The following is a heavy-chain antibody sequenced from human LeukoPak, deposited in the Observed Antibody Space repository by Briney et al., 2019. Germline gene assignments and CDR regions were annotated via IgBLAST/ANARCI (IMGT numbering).Heavy chain of an antibody. D-gene: IGHD3-16*02. V-gene: IGHV5-51*01. CDR3: ARLSGAYDYIWGSYRYTGDY. Sequence: GESLKISCKGSGYSFTSYWIGWVRQMPGKGLEWMGIIYPGDSDTRYSPSFQGQVTISADKSISTAYLQWSSLKASDTAMYYCARLSGAYDYIWGSYRYTGDYWGQGTLVTVSS. CDR2: IYPGDSDT. CDR1: GYSFTSYW. J-gene: IGHJ4*02.